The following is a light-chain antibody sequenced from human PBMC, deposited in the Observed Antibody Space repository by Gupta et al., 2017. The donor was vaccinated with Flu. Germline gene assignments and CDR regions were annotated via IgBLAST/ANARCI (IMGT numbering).Light chain of an antibody. CDR2: NAS. CDR3: QQTANTSWT. V-gene: IGKV1-39*01. J-gene: IGKJ1*01. CDR1: QSIINY. Sequence: DIQMTQSPSSLSASVGDRVTITCRASQSIINYLNWYQQKPGKAPILLIYNASSLQSGVPSKFSGSGSGTDFTLTISRLQPEDFAAYYCQQTANTSWTFGQGTRVEVK.